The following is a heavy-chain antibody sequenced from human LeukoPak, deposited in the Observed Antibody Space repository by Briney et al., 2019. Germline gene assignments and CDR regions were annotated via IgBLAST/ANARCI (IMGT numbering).Heavy chain of an antibody. Sequence: GGSLRLSCAASGFTFNSCAMSWVRQAPGKGLEWVSAISAGGSGTYYADSVKGRFTISRDNSKNTLYLQMNSLRAEDTAVYYCAKGSSAARLGAIDCWGQGTLVTVSS. CDR1: GFTFNSCA. CDR3: AKGSSAARLGAIDC. CDR2: ISAGGSGT. D-gene: IGHD6-6*01. V-gene: IGHV3-23*01. J-gene: IGHJ4*02.